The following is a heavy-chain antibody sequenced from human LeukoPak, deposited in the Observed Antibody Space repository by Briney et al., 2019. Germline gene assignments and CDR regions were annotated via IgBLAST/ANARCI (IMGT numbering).Heavy chain of an antibody. J-gene: IGHJ3*02. V-gene: IGHV3-7*03. CDR2: IKQDGSEK. D-gene: IGHD3-9*01. CDR3: ARLGFLTGYYNVAFDI. CDR1: GFTFSSYW. Sequence: GGSLRLSCAASGFTFSSYWMSWVRQAPGKGLEWVANIKQDGSEKYYVDSVKGRFTISRDNAKNSLYLQMNSLRAEDTAVYYCARLGFLTGYYNVAFDIWGQGTMVTVSS.